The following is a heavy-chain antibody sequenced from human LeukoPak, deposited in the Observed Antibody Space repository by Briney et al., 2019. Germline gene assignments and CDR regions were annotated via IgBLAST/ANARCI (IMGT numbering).Heavy chain of an antibody. CDR2: IYYSGST. J-gene: IGHJ2*01. CDR3: ARGIWEMATIPYWYFDI. D-gene: IGHD5-24*01. V-gene: IGHV4-39*01. CDR1: GGSISSCNYY. Sequence: SETLSLTCTVSGGSISSCNYYWGWIRQPPGKGLEWIGSIYYSGSTYYNPSLKSRVTISVDTSKNQFSLKLSSVTAADTAVYYCARGIWEMATIPYWYFDIWGRGTLVTVSS.